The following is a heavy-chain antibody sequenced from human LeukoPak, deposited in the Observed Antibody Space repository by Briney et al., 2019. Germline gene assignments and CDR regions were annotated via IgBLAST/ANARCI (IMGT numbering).Heavy chain of an antibody. J-gene: IGHJ4*02. CDR1: GFTFSSYA. D-gene: IGHD3-22*01. V-gene: IGHV3-30-3*01. CDR2: ISYDGSNK. Sequence: GRSLRLSCAASGFTFSSYAMHWVRQAPGKGLEWVAVISYDGSNKYYADSVKGRFTISRDNAKNSLYLQMNSLRAEDTAVYYCARGPSYYYDSSFDYWGQGTLVTVSS. CDR3: ARGPSYYYDSSFDY.